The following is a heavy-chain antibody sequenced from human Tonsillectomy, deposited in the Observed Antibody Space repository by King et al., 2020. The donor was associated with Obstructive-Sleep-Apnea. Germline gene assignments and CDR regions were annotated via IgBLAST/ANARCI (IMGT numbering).Heavy chain of an antibody. V-gene: IGHV4-30-4*01. CDR2: IYYRGST. CDR3: ARWRGGSGNIDY. D-gene: IGHD3-10*01. CDR1: GGSINSGDYY. J-gene: IGHJ4*02. Sequence: VQLQESGPGLVKPSQTLSLTCTVSGGSINSGDYYLTWIRQPPGKGLGWIGFIYYRGSTYFNPSLRSRVTVSIDTSRNQFSLNLNSVTAADTAVYFCARWRGGSGNIDYWGQGILVTVSS.